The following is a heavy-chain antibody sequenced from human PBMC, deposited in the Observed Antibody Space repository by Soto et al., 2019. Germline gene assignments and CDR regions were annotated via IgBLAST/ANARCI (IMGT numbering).Heavy chain of an antibody. CDR3: TRGAGAPWVRFDS. J-gene: IGHJ4*02. CDR2: ISYSAKT. CDR1: GYSITSGFY. Sequence: SETLSLTCGVSGYSITSGFYWGWVRQSPGKGLEWIGTISYSAKTFYNPSLASRFSMAVDSSKNQFSLRLTSVTAADTALYYCTRGAGAPWVRFDSWGRGILVNVSS. V-gene: IGHV4-38-2*01. D-gene: IGHD3-16*01.